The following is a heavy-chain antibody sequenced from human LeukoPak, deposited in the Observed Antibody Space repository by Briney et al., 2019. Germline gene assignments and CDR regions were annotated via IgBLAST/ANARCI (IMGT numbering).Heavy chain of an antibody. D-gene: IGHD5-18*01. J-gene: IGHJ4*02. CDR2: ISGSGSTI. Sequence: GGSLRLSCAASGFTFSNYEMNWVRQAPGKGLERVSYISGSGSTIYYAVSVKGRFTISRDNAKDSLYLQMNSLRAEDTAVYYCARVRSGYSHENYFDYWGQGTLVTVSS. CDR1: GFTFSNYE. CDR3: ARVRSGYSHENYFDY. V-gene: IGHV3-48*03.